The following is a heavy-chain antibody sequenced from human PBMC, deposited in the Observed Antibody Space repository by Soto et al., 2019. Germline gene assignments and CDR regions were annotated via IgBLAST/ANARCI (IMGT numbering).Heavy chain of an antibody. CDR3: ARGYCSGASGYKPDFY. J-gene: IGHJ4*02. V-gene: IGHV1-8*01. Sequence: ASVNVSCKASGYTFTSYDITWVRQATGQGLEWMGWMNPNSGNTGYAQKFQGRVTMTRNTSISTAYMELSSLRSEDTAVYYCARGYCSGASGYKPDFYWGQGTLVTVSS. CDR2: MNPNSGNT. D-gene: IGHD2-15*01. CDR1: GYTFTSYD.